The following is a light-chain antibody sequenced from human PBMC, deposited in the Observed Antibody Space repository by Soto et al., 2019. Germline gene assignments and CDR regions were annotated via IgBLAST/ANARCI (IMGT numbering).Light chain of an antibody. J-gene: IGKJ3*01. Sequence: DIQMTQSPSSLSASAGDRVTITCQASQDISNYLNWYQQKPGKAPKLLIYDASNVETGVPSRFSGSGSGTDFSFTISSLQPEDIATYYCQQYDNLPPGGFTFGPGTKVEIK. V-gene: IGKV1-33*01. CDR1: QDISNY. CDR3: QQYDNLPPGGFT. CDR2: DAS.